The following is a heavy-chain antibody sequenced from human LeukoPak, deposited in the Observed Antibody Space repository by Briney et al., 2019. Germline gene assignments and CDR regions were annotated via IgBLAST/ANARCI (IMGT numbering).Heavy chain of an antibody. Sequence: GGSLTLSCAASGFTFSSYGMHWVRQAPGKGLEWVAFIRFDGSNKYYADSVKGRFTISRDNSKNTLYLQMNGLRAEDTAVYYCAKGNCGGDCYTYYYFYMDVWGKGTTVTVSS. D-gene: IGHD2-21*02. CDR3: AKGNCGGDCYTYYYFYMDV. V-gene: IGHV3-30*02. CDR1: GFTFSSYG. J-gene: IGHJ6*03. CDR2: IRFDGSNK.